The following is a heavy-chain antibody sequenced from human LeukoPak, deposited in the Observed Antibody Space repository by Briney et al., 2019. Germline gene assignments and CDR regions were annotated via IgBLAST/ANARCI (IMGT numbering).Heavy chain of an antibody. D-gene: IGHD1-26*01. V-gene: IGHV4-59*01. J-gene: IGHJ4*02. CDR1: GGSISSYY. CDR2: IYYSGSI. CDR3: AREKWGPIDY. Sequence: SETLSLTCTVSGGSISSYYWSWIRQPPGKGLEWIGYIYYSGSINYNPSLKSRVTISVDTSKNQFSLKLSSVTAADTAVYYCAREKWGPIDYWGQGTLVTVSS.